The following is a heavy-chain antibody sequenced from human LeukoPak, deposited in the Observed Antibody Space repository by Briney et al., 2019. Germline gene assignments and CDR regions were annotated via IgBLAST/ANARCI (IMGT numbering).Heavy chain of an antibody. Sequence: GGSLRLSCTASGFTSSTCAMSWVRQAPGKGLEWVSTISGGGRSTDYADSVKGHFTISRDNSKNTLYLQMNSLRAEDTAVYYCARERYFDYWGQGTLVTVSS. CDR1: GFTSSTCA. J-gene: IGHJ4*02. V-gene: IGHV3-23*01. CDR2: ISGGGRST. CDR3: ARERYFDY.